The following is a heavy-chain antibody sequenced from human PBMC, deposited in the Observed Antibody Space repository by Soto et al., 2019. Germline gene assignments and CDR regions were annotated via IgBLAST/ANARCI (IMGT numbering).Heavy chain of an antibody. CDR2: IYHSGST. V-gene: IGHV4-4*02. CDR3: ARDRAKWKDYYYYGMDV. Sequence: PSETLSLTCAVSGGAIRSSKWWTWVRQAPGERLEWIGYIYHSGSTYYNPSLKSRLTMSVDTSKNQFSLKLSSVTAADTAVYYCARDRAKWKDYYYYGMDVWGQGTTVTVSS. J-gene: IGHJ6*02. D-gene: IGHD1-20*01. CDR1: GGAIRSSKW.